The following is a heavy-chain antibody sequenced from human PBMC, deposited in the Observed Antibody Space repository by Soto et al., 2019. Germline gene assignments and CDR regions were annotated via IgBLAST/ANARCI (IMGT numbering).Heavy chain of an antibody. D-gene: IGHD3-10*01. CDR1: CFSLSTSGMG. CDR2: IYWDGDK. J-gene: IGHJ4*02. V-gene: IGHV2-5*02. Sequence: SGPTLVNPTQTFTLACTFSCFSLSTSGMGVGWIRQPPGKALEWLALIYWDGDKRYSPSLKSRLAITKDTSKNQVVLTMTNMDPVDTATYYCAHRGGVRGVFDYWGQGTLVTVSS. CDR3: AHRGGVRGVFDY.